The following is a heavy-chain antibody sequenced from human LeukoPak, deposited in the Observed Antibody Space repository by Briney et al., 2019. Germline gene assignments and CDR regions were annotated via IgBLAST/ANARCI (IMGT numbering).Heavy chain of an antibody. D-gene: IGHD2-2*02. Sequence: PGRSLRLSCAASGFTFSSYGMHWVRQAPGKGLEWVAVIWYDGSNKYYADSVKGRFTISRDNSKNTLYLQMNSLRAEDTAVYYCARESTLVVVPAAILDPWGQGTLVTVSS. J-gene: IGHJ5*02. CDR1: GFTFSSYG. CDR2: IWYDGSNK. V-gene: IGHV3-33*01. CDR3: ARESTLVVVPAAILDP.